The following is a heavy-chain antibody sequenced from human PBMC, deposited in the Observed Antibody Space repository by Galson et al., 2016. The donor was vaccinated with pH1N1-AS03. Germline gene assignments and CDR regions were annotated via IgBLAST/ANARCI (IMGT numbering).Heavy chain of an antibody. D-gene: IGHD5-18*01. CDR2: ISGADLST. CDR3: ANPRASGTTMVTRLDY. Sequence: SLRLSCAASGFTFSTYAMSWVRQAPGKGLEWVSSISGADLSTYYADPVKGRFTVPRDNSKNTLYLQMNSLRAEDTAISYCANPRASGTTMVTRLDYWGQGILVTVSS. J-gene: IGHJ4*02. CDR1: GFTFSTYA. V-gene: IGHV3-23*01.